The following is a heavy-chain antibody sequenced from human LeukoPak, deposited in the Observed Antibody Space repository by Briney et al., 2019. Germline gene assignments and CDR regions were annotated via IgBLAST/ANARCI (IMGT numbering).Heavy chain of an antibody. CDR2: ISVSGGST. V-gene: IGHV3-23*01. J-gene: IGHJ6*02. D-gene: IGHD2-15*01. CDR1: GFTFSNYA. CDR3: AKDPYCSGGTCYGMDV. Sequence: GGSLRLSCAASGFTFSNYAMTWVRQAPGKGLEWVSGISVSGGSTYYADSVKGRFTISRDNSKSTLYLQMSSLRADDTAAYYCAKDPYCSGGTCYGMDVWGQGTTVTVSS.